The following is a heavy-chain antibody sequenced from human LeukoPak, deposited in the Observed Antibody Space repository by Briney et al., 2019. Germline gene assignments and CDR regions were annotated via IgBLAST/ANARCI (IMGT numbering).Heavy chain of an antibody. CDR1: GYSFSSYW. Sequence: GESLKISCKGSGYSFSSYWIAWVRQMPGKGLEWMGVIYPRDSRTTYSPSFQGQVTFSADKSINTAYLQWSSLKASDTAMYYCAKHLNANGWYSFDFWGPGTLLTVSS. CDR2: IYPRDSRT. J-gene: IGHJ4*02. V-gene: IGHV5-51*01. D-gene: IGHD6-19*01. CDR3: AKHLNANGWYSFDF.